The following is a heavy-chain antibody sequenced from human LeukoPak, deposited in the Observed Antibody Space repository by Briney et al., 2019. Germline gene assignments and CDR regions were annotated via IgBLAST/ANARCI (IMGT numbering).Heavy chain of an antibody. CDR3: ARVLGSAYVYGMDV. CDR1: GFTFSTYW. J-gene: IGHJ6*04. Sequence: GGSLRLSCAASGFTFSTYWMSWVRQAPGKGREWVANVNKDGREKTYVDPGRGRITKSNDNAKNSLYLHRNSPRAEDTSVYDCARVLGSAYVYGMDVWGKGTTVTVSS. CDR2: VNKDGREK. V-gene: IGHV3-7*01. D-gene: IGHD3-10*01.